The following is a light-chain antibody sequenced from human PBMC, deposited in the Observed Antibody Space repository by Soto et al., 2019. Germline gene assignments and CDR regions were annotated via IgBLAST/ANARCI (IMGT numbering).Light chain of an antibody. CDR1: QSISSW. V-gene: IGKV1-5*01. CDR2: GAS. J-gene: IGKJ1*01. CDR3: QQYGGSPIT. Sequence: DIQMTQSPSTLSAPAGDRVTITCRASQSISSWLAWYQHKPGKAPKLLMSGASNRASGVPVRFSGSGSGTDFTLTITRPEPEDFALYYCQQYGGSPITFGLGTKVDIK.